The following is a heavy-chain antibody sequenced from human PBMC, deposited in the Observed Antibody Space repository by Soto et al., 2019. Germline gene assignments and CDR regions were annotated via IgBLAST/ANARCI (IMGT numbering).Heavy chain of an antibody. CDR3: ARDLGIYYDSSGPCDY. CDR2: IWYDGSNK. Sequence: GGSLRLSCAASGFTFSSYGMHWVRQTPGKGLEWVAVIWYDGSNKYYADSVTGRFTISRDNSKNTLYLQMNSLRAEDTAVYYCARDLGIYYDSSGPCDYWGQGTLVTVSS. V-gene: IGHV3-33*01. CDR1: GFTFSSYG. J-gene: IGHJ4*02. D-gene: IGHD3-22*01.